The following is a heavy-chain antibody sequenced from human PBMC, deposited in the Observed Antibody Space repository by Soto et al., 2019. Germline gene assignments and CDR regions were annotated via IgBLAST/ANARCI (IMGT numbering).Heavy chain of an antibody. CDR1: GGSISSGGYY. J-gene: IGHJ4*02. Sequence: QVQLQESGPGLVKPSQTLSLTCTVSGGSISSGGYYWSWIRQHPGKGLEWIGYIYYSGNTYYSPSLKSRVTISVDKSKNQFSLELSSVTAEATDVYYCARARAMDIVATIDYFDYWGQGTLVTVSS. V-gene: IGHV4-31*03. CDR2: IYYSGNT. D-gene: IGHD5-12*01. CDR3: ARARAMDIVATIDYFDY.